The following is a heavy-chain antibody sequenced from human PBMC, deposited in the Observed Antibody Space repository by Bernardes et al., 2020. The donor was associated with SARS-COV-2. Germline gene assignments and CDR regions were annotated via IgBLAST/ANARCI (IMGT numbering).Heavy chain of an antibody. CDR2: INPNSGGT. CDR1: GYTFTGHY. D-gene: IGHD3-10*02. CDR3: ARAALFVELSDDFDY. J-gene: IGHJ4*02. V-gene: IGHV1-2*02. Sequence: SVKVSCKASGYTFTGHYLHWVRQAPGQGREGMGWINPNSGGTNYAQKFQGRVTMTRATSISTAYMEMSRLRPNDTAVYYCARAALFVELSDDFDYWGQGTLVTVSS.